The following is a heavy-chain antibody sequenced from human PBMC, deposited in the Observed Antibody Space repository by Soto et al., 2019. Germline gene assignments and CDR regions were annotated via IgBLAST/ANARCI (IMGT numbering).Heavy chain of an antibody. CDR2: VYYNENT. Sequence: SATLSLTCSVSGGSISSFTYYWGWIRQPPGKGLEWIGTVYYNENTYYNPSLKSRVTITVDTAKNQFSLNLRSVTAADTAMYFCARRERYYGSPGWFDPWGPGTLVTVSS. V-gene: IGHV4-39*01. D-gene: IGHD3-10*01. CDR3: ARRERYYGSPGWFDP. CDR1: GGSISSFTYY. J-gene: IGHJ5*02.